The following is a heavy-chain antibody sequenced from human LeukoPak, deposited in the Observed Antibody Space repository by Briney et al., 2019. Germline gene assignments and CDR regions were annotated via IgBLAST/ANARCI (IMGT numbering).Heavy chain of an antibody. J-gene: IGHJ4*02. D-gene: IGHD1-26*01. CDR3: ARAVTSGRYFFDY. V-gene: IGHV4-59*02. CDR1: GGSDSRGF. Sequence: SETLSLTCTVSGGSDSRGFWTWLRLPPGKGLEWIGYIYYSETTNYNPSLKSRVTISVDTSKNQFSLILAFVTAADTAVYYWARAVTSGRYFFDYWGQGTLVTVSS. CDR2: IYYSETT.